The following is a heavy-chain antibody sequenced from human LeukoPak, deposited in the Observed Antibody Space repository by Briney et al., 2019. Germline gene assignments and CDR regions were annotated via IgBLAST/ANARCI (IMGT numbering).Heavy chain of an antibody. Sequence: SETLSLTCAVYAGSVSGYYWSWIRQPPGKGLEWIGEINHSGSTNYNPSLKSRVTISVDTSKNQFSLKLSPVTAADTAVYFCAREVCTGGHCSDAFDIWGQGTMVTVSS. V-gene: IGHV4-34*01. CDR2: INHSGST. D-gene: IGHD2-8*02. J-gene: IGHJ3*02. CDR1: AGSVSGYY. CDR3: AREVCTGGHCSDAFDI.